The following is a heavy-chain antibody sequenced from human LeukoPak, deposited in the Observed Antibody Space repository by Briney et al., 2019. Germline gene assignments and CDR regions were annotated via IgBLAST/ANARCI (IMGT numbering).Heavy chain of an antibody. CDR2: IRSKANSYAT. D-gene: IGHD2-2*01. CDR1: GFTFSGCA. Sequence: GGSLRHSCAASGFTFSGCAMHWVRQASGKGLEWVGRIRSKANSYATAYAASVKGRFTISRDDSKNTAYLQMNTLKTEDTAVYYCTRTKGYCSSTSCYQIDYWGQGTLVAVSS. J-gene: IGHJ4*02. V-gene: IGHV3-73*01. CDR3: TRTKGYCSSTSCYQIDY.